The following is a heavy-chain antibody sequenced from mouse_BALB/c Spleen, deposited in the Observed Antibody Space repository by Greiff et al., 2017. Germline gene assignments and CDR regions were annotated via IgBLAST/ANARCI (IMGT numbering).Heavy chain of an antibody. Sequence: DVQLVESGGDLVKPGGSLKLSCAASGFTFSSYGMSWVRQTPDKRLEWVATISSGGSYTYYPDSVKGRFTISRDNAKNTLYLQMSSLKSEDTAMYYCARQGYGNYDAMDYWGQGTSVTVSS. CDR3: ARQGYGNYDAMDY. V-gene: IGHV5-6*01. J-gene: IGHJ4*01. CDR1: GFTFSSYG. CDR2: ISSGGSYT. D-gene: IGHD2-10*02.